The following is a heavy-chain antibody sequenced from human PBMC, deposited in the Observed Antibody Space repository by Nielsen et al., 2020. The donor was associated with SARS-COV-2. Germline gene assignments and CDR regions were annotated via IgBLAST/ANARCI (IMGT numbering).Heavy chain of an antibody. CDR3: ARGRRGGNYFDY. J-gene: IGHJ4*02. CDR2: MNPNSGNT. CDR1: GYTFTSYD. D-gene: IGHD3-16*01. V-gene: IGHV1-8*01. Sequence: ASVHVSCNASGYTFTSYDINWVRQATGQGLEWMGWMNPNSGNTGYAQNFQGRVTMTRNTSISTAYMELSSLRSEDTAVYYCARGRRGGNYFDYWGQGTLVTVSS.